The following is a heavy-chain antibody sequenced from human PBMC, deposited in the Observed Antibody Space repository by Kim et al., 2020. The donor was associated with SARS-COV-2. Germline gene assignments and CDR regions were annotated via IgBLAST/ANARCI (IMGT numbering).Heavy chain of an antibody. V-gene: IGHV4-39*01. J-gene: IGHJ6*02. D-gene: IGHD4-4*01. CDR3: ARLATTVTTTYYYYGMDV. CDR1: GGSISSSSYY. Sequence: SETLSLTCTVSGGSISSSSYYWGWIRQPPGKGLEWIGSIYYSGSTYYNPSLKSRVTISVDTSKNQFSLKLSSVTAADTAVYYCARLATTVTTTYYYYGMDVWGQGTTVTVSS. CDR2: IYYSGST.